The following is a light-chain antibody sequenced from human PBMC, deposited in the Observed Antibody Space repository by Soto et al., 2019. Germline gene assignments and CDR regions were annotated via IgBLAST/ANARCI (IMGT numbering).Light chain of an antibody. CDR1: SSNIGNSY. V-gene: IGLV1-51*01. Sequence: QSVLTQPPSVSAAPGQKVTISCSGTSSNIGNSYVSWYQHLPGTAPQVIIYKGTQRPSGVSNRFSGSTSGNAASLTISGLQADDEADYFCCSSAPGSTYVFGSGTKVTVL. CDR2: KGT. J-gene: IGLJ1*01. CDR3: CSSAPGSTYV.